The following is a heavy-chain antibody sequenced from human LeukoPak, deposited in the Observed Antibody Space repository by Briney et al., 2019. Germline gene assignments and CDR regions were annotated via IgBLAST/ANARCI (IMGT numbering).Heavy chain of an antibody. V-gene: IGHV3-30*18. CDR2: TSYDRSDE. J-gene: IGHJ4*02. D-gene: IGHD1-26*01. CDR3: AKGRVASGSYFDY. CDR1: GFTFSNYG. Sequence: GGSLRLSCAASGFTFSNYGMHWVRQAPGKGLEWVASTSYDRSDEYNADSVKGRFTISRDNSKNTVYLQMNSLRAEDTAVYYCAKGRVASGSYFDYWGQGTLVTVSS.